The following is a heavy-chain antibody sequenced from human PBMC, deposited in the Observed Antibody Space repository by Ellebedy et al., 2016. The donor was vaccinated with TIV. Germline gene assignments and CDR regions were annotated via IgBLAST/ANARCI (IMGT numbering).Heavy chain of an antibody. CDR2: ISSSSSYI. Sequence: GESLKISCAASGFTFSSYSMNWVRQAPGKGLEWVSSISSSSSYIYYADSVKGRFTISRDNAKNSLYLQMNSLRAEDTAVYYCARDRYGDSDYWGQGTLVTVSS. CDR3: ARDRYGDSDY. D-gene: IGHD4-17*01. V-gene: IGHV3-21*01. CDR1: GFTFSSYS. J-gene: IGHJ4*02.